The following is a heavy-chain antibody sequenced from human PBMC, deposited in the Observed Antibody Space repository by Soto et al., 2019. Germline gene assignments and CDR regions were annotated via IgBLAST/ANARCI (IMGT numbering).Heavy chain of an antibody. Sequence: QLQLQESGSGLVKPSQTLSLTCAVSGGSISSGGYSWSWIRQPPGKGLERIGYIYHSGSTYYNPSLKSRVNISVDSSKNLSSMKLSSVTAADTAVYYCAREPLYFDFWSGYPGGAFDIWGQGTMVTVSS. J-gene: IGHJ3*02. V-gene: IGHV4-30-2*01. CDR2: IYHSGST. D-gene: IGHD3-3*01. CDR3: AREPLYFDFWSGYPGGAFDI. CDR1: GGSISSGGYS.